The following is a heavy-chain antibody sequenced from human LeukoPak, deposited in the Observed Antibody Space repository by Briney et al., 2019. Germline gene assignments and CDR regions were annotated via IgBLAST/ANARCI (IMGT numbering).Heavy chain of an antibody. CDR1: GFTFSSYW. V-gene: IGHV3-74*01. Sequence: GGSLRLSCAASGFTFSSYWMNWVRQAPGKGLVWVSRIASDGSSTTYADSVKGRFSISRDSAKNTLYLQMNSLRVEDTAVYYCARGRGYSYGKLTFHFDYWGQGTLVTVSS. CDR2: IASDGSST. D-gene: IGHD5-18*01. CDR3: ARGRGYSYGKLTFHFDY. J-gene: IGHJ4*02.